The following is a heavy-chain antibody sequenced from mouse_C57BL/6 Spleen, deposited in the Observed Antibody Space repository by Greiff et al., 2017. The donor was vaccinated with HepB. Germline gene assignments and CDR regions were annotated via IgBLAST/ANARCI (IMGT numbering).Heavy chain of an antibody. J-gene: IGHJ1*03. D-gene: IGHD2-4*01. CDR2: IYPGDGDT. CDR3: ARGYDYDDWYFDV. Sequence: QVQLKQSGPELVKPGASVKISCKASGYAFSSSWMNWVKQRPGKGLEWIGRIYPGDGDTNYNGKFKGKATLTADKSSSTAYMQLSSLTSEDSAVYFCARGYDYDDWYFDVWGTGTTVTVSS. CDR1: GYAFSSSW. V-gene: IGHV1-82*01.